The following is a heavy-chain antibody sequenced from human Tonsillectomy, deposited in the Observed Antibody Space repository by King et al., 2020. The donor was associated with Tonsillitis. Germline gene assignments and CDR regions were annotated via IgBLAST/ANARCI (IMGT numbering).Heavy chain of an antibody. D-gene: IGHD3-10*01. V-gene: IGHV3-53*04. CDR3: ARDRSSGSYYDHRSPYYYYYMDV. CDR1: GFTVSSNY. J-gene: IGHJ6*03. Sequence: VQLVQSGGGLVQPGGSLRLSCAASGFTVSSNYMSWVRQAPGKGLEWVSVIYSGGSTYYADSVKGRFTISRHNSKNTLYLQMNSLRAEDTAVYYCARDRSSGSYYDHRSPYYYYYMDVWGKGTTVTVSS. CDR2: IYSGGST.